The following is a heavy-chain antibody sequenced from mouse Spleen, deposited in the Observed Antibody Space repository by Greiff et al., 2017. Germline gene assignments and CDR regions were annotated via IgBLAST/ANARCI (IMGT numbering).Heavy chain of an antibody. CDR3: AITTATWYFDV. D-gene: IGHD1-2*01. CDR1: GYSITSGYY. J-gene: IGHJ1*01. V-gene: IGHV3-6*01. CDR2: ISYDGSN. Sequence: EVKLQESGPGLVKPSQSLSLTCSVTGYSITSGYYWNWIRQFPGNKLEWMGYISYDGSNNYNPSLKNRISITRDTSKNQFFLKLNSVTTEDTATYYCAITTATWYFDVWGAGTTVTVSS.